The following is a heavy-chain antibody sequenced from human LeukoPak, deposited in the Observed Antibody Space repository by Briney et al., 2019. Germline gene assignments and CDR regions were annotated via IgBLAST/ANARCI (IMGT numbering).Heavy chain of an antibody. J-gene: IGHJ4*02. Sequence: GGSLRLSCAASGFTFDDYAMHWVRQAPGKGLEWVSGISWNSGSIDYVDSVKGRFTISRDNAKNSLYLQMNSLRAEDTAVYYCARVYYDTGGYYGTLHFDYWGQGTLVTVSS. V-gene: IGHV3-9*01. D-gene: IGHD3-22*01. CDR3: ARVYYDTGGYYGTLHFDY. CDR2: ISWNSGSI. CDR1: GFTFDDYA.